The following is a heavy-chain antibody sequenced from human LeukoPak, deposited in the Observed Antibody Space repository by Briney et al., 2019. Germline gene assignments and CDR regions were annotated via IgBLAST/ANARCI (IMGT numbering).Heavy chain of an antibody. CDR3: ARGAEYQLLYYYYYYYMDV. CDR1: GGSFSGYY. J-gene: IGHJ6*03. CDR2: INHSGST. D-gene: IGHD2-2*01. Sequence: WETLSLTCAVYGGSFSGYYWSWIRQPPGKGLEWIGEINHSGSTNYNPSLKSRVTISVDTSKNQFSLKLSSVTAADTAVYYCARGAEYQLLYYYYYYYMDVWGKGTTVTVSS. V-gene: IGHV4-34*01.